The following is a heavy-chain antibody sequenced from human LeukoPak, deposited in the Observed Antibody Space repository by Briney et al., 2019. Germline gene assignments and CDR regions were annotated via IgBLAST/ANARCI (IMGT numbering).Heavy chain of an antibody. CDR2: INSSGGST. V-gene: IGHV1-46*01. CDR3: ARFAVHRRLTVAGQFGLDY. D-gene: IGHD6-19*01. Sequence: ASVKVSCKASGYIFTSYNMYWVRQAPGQGLEWMGVINSSGGSTNYAQKFQGRVTMTRDTSTSTVYMELSSLRSEDTAVYYCARFAVHRRLTVAGQFGLDYWGQGTLVTGSS. J-gene: IGHJ4*02. CDR1: GYIFTSYN.